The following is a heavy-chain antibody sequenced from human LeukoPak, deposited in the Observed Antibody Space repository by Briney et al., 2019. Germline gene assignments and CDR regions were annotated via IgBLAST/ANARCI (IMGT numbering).Heavy chain of an antibody. CDR2: IYYSGST. CDR1: GRFISSGAYY. D-gene: IGHD4-11*01. Sequence: PSQTLSLTCTVSGRFISSGAYYWSWIRQPPGKGLEWIGYIYYSGSTYYNPSLKSRVTISVDTSKNQFSLKLSSVTAADTAVYYCDRGGTTFDYWGQGTLVTVSS. CDR3: DRGGTTFDY. V-gene: IGHV4-30-4*01. J-gene: IGHJ4*02.